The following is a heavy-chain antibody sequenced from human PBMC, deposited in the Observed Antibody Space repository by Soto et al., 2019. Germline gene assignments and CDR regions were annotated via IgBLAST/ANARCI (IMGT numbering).Heavy chain of an antibody. J-gene: IGHJ4*02. CDR1: GGTFSSYA. CDR2: IIPIFGTA. CDR3: ARLRIVGATTGFDY. V-gene: IGHV1-69*13. D-gene: IGHD1-26*01. Sequence: ASVKVSCKASGGTFSSYAISWVRQAPGQGLEWMGGIIPIFGTANYAQKFQGRVTITADESTSTAYMELSSLRSEDTAVYYCARLRIVGATTGFDYWGQGTLVTVSS.